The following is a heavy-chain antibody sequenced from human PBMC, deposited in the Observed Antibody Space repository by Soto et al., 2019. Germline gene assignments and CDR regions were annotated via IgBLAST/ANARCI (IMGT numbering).Heavy chain of an antibody. CDR1: GYTFTSYY. V-gene: IGHV1-46*01. Sequence: ASVKVSCKASGYTFTSYYMHWVRQAPGQGLEWMGIINPSGGSTSYAQKFQSRVTMTRDTSTSTVYMELSSLRSEDTAVYYCAKDRAPLVGATWPYYFDYWGQGTLVTVSS. J-gene: IGHJ4*02. CDR3: AKDRAPLVGATWPYYFDY. D-gene: IGHD1-26*01. CDR2: INPSGGST.